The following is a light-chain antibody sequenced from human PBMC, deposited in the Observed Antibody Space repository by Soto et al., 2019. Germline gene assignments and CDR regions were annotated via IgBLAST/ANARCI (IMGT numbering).Light chain of an antibody. V-gene: IGLV1-51*01. J-gene: IGLJ2*01. CDR2: DND. Sequence: QSALTQPPSVSAAPGQKVTISCSGSSSNIGNNYLFWYHQLPGTAPKLLIYDNDKQPSGIPDRFSGSKSGTSATLGITGLQKGDEDDYYCATWDRSLSVGVFGGGTKVTVL. CDR3: ATWDRSLSVGV. CDR1: SSNIGNNY.